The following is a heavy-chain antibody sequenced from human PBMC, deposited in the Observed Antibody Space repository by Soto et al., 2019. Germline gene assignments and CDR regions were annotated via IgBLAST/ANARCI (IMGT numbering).Heavy chain of an antibody. Sequence: QVQLVQSGAEVKRPGSSVKVSCTASGDTFNFYSINWVRQSPGLGLEWMGRVKPVVSIANYAQKFKGRVTMTGDKSTSTVYMELSSLRSEDTAIYYCASSYGSGYRAFDYWGQGALVTVSS. CDR2: VKPVVSIA. J-gene: IGHJ4*02. V-gene: IGHV1-69*02. CDR3: ASSYGSGYRAFDY. D-gene: IGHD3-10*01. CDR1: GDTFNFYS.